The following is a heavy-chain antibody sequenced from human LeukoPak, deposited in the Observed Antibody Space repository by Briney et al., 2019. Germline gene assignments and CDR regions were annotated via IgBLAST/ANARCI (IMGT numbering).Heavy chain of an antibody. J-gene: IGHJ4*02. V-gene: IGHV3-66*01. Sequence: GGSLRLSCAVSGFTVSSNYMSWVRQAPGEGLEWVSSIYSGGSTYYADSVKGRFTISRDNSKNTLHLQMNSLRAEDTAVYYCARRRELYGSDFWGQGTLVTVSS. CDR3: ARRRELYGSDF. D-gene: IGHD3-10*01. CDR1: GFTVSSNY. CDR2: IYSGGST.